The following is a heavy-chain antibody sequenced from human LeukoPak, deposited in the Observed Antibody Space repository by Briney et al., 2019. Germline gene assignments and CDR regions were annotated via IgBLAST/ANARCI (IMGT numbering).Heavy chain of an antibody. CDR3: ARGRYSGYDDFDY. D-gene: IGHD5-12*01. J-gene: IGHJ4*02. Sequence: SVKVSCKASGGTFSSYAISWVRQAPGQGLEWMGRIIPILGIANYAQKFQGRVTITADKSTSTAYMELSGLRSEDTAVYYCARGRYSGYDDFDYWGQGTLVTVSS. CDR1: GGTFSSYA. CDR2: IIPILGIA. V-gene: IGHV1-69*04.